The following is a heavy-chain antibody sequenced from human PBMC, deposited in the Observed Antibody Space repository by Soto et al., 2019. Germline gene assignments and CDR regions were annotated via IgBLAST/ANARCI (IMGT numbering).Heavy chain of an antibody. D-gene: IGHD3-10*02. CDR3: ASMIGDPVLSFDS. CDR2: MFYSGST. J-gene: IGHJ5*01. CDR1: GGSISSYY. V-gene: IGHV4-59*01. Sequence: QVQLQESGPGLVKPSETLSLTCTVSGGSISSYYWSWIRQPPGKGLECIAFMFYSGSTSYQPPPKSRVPKSIDTSEYQFSLKLNSMTAEYRAVYYCASMIGDPVLSFDSWGQGNLVAVSS.